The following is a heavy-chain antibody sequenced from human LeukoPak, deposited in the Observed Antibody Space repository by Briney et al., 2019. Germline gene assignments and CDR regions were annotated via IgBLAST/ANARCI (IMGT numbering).Heavy chain of an antibody. CDR2: IFYSGST. CDR1: GPSISIYY. D-gene: IGHD2-2*02. Sequence: SESLSLTCTVSGPSISIYYWSWIRHPPGKGLEWIGYIFYSGSTNYNPSLKSRVTISVDTSKNQFSLKLSSVNATDTAVYYCARRTHCSSTSCYIGEVDYWGQGTLVTVSS. CDR3: ARRTHCSSTSCYIGEVDY. V-gene: IGHV4-59*08. J-gene: IGHJ4*02.